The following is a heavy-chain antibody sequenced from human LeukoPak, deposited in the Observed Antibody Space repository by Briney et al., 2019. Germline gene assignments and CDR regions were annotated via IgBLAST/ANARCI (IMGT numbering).Heavy chain of an antibody. V-gene: IGHV3-33*01. CDR2: IWYDGSKT. D-gene: IGHD3-16*02. J-gene: IGHJ4*02. CDR1: GFTFSSYG. Sequence: GSLILSCAASGFTFSSYGMHWVRQAPGKGLEWVAVIWYDGSKTYYADSVKGRFTISRDSSKKTLSLQMNSLRAEDTAVYYCARDGNYRFDYWGQGTLVTVSS. CDR3: ARDGNYRFDY.